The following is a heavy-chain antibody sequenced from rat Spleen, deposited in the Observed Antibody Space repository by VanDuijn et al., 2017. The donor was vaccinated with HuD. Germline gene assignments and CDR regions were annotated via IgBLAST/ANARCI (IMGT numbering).Heavy chain of an antibody. CDR3: VRQGYLRDWYFDF. J-gene: IGHJ1*01. V-gene: IGHV5-29*01. D-gene: IGHD2-7*01. Sequence: EVQLVESDGGLVQPGRSLKLSCVASGFTFNDYYMAWVRQAPTKELGWVANISYDGSNTYYRDSVKGRFTISRDNALSTLYLQMDSLRSEDTDTYYCVRQGYLRDWYFDFWGPGTMVTVSS. CDR2: ISYDGSNT. CDR1: GFTFNDYY.